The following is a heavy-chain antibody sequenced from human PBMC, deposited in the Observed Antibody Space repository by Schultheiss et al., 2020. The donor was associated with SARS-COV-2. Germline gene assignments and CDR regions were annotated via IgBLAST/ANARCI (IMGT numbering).Heavy chain of an antibody. J-gene: IGHJ3*02. D-gene: IGHD1-26*01. CDR3: ARRVGATSDAFDI. CDR1: GGSISSYY. Sequence: SETLSLTCTVSGGSISSYYWSWIRQPPGKGLEWIGYIYTSGSTNYNPSLKSRVTMSVDTSKNQFSLKLSSVTAADTAVYYCARRVGATSDAFDIWGQGTMGTVSS. V-gene: IGHV4-4*08. CDR2: IYTSGST.